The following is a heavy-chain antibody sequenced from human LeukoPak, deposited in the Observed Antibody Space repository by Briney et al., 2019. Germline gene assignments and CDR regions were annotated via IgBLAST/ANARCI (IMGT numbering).Heavy chain of an antibody. CDR3: ARNSIDYGDYVPYYYYMDV. CDR1: GFSFSDSV. J-gene: IGHJ6*03. CDR2: ISGDAGVT. Sequence: GGSLRLSCVASGFSFSDSVMSWVRQAPGKGLEWVSAISGDAGVTYYAASVKGRFTISRDNSKNTLYLQMNSLRAEDTAVYYCARNSIDYGDYVPYYYYMDVWGKGTTVTVSS. V-gene: IGHV3-23*01. D-gene: IGHD4-17*01.